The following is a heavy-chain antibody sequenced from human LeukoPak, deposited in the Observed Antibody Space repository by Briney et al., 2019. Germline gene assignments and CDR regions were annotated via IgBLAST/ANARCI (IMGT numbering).Heavy chain of an antibody. Sequence: ASVKVSCKTSGYSFILYGISWVRQAPGQGPEWMGWISTSTGDTKYTQKFQGRVTLTTDTSTSTAYMELSSLRSEDTAVYYCAREELVYGSGSYYRNYFDYWGQGTLVTVSS. CDR3: AREELVYGSGSYYRNYFDY. J-gene: IGHJ4*02. CDR2: ISTSTGDT. V-gene: IGHV1-18*01. D-gene: IGHD3-10*01. CDR1: GYSFILYG.